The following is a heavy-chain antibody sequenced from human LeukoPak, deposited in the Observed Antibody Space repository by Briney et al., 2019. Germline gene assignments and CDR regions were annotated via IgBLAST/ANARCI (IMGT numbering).Heavy chain of an antibody. CDR3: ATDSWDRDGYFTEDY. CDR1: GYTFTDYY. D-gene: IGHD5-24*01. Sequence: GASVKVSCKASGYTFTDYYMHWVQQAPGKGLEWMGRVDPEDGETIYAEKFQGRVTITADTSTDTAYMELSSLRSEDTAVYYCATDSWDRDGYFTEDYWGQGTLVTVSS. CDR2: VDPEDGET. V-gene: IGHV1-69-2*01. J-gene: IGHJ4*02.